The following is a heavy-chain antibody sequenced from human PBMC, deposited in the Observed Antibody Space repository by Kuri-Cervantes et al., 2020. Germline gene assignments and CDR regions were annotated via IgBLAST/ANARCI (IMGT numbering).Heavy chain of an antibody. Sequence: ASVXVSCXASGYTFTSYGISWVRQAPGQGLEWMGWSSAYNGNTNYAQKLQGRVTMTTYTSTSTAYMELRSLRSEDTAVYYCATAEPGMAYYYYGMDVWGQGTTVTVSS. CDR1: GYTFTSYG. D-gene: IGHD1-26*01. CDR2: SSAYNGNT. V-gene: IGHV1-18*01. CDR3: ATAEPGMAYYYYGMDV. J-gene: IGHJ6*02.